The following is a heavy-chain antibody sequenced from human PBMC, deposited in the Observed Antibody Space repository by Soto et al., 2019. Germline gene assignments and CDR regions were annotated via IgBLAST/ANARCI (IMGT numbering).Heavy chain of an antibody. CDR1: GYTLTSYA. CDR3: ARVGTYHDDSSGYYAFDD. Sequence: ASVKVSCKASGYTLTSYAMHWVRQAPGERLEWMGWINAGNGNTKYSQEFQGRVTITRDTSASTAYMELSSLRSEDTAVYYCARVGTYHDDSSGYYAFDDWGQGTLVTLSS. CDR2: INAGNGNT. V-gene: IGHV1-3*01. J-gene: IGHJ4*02. D-gene: IGHD3-22*01.